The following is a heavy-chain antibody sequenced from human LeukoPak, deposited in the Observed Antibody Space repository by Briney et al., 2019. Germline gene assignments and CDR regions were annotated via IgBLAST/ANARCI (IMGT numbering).Heavy chain of an antibody. Sequence: ASVKVSCKASGYTFTCYYMHWVRQAPGQGLEWMGIINPSGGSTSYAQKFQGRVTMTRDTSTSTVYMELSSLRSEDTAVYYCARAANKWLLLEWGQGTLVTVSS. J-gene: IGHJ4*02. CDR2: INPSGGST. CDR3: ARAANKWLLLE. V-gene: IGHV1-46*01. CDR1: GYTFTCYY. D-gene: IGHD3-22*01.